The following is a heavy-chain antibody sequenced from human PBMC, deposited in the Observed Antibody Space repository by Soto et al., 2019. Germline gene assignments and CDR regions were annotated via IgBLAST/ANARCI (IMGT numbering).Heavy chain of an antibody. CDR3: ATRQRSTQSPDY. Sequence: SETLSLTCAVYGGSFSGYYWSWIRQPPGKGLEWIGEINHSGSTNYNPSLKSRVTISVDTSKNQFSLKLSSVTAADTAVYYCATRQRSTQSPDYWGQGTLVTVSS. D-gene: IGHD1-1*01. CDR2: INHSGST. J-gene: IGHJ4*02. V-gene: IGHV4-34*01. CDR1: GGSFSGYY.